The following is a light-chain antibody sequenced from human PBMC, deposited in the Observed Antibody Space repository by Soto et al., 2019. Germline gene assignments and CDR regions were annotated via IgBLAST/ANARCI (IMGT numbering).Light chain of an antibody. CDR3: QQGST. Sequence: EIVLTQSPGTLSLSPGERATLSCRASQSVSSSYLAWYQQKPGQAPRLLIYGASSRATGIPDRFSGSGSGTDFTLTISRLEPEDFAVEYCQQGSTFGQGTKLEIK. V-gene: IGKV3-20*01. J-gene: IGKJ2*01. CDR1: QSVSSSY. CDR2: GAS.